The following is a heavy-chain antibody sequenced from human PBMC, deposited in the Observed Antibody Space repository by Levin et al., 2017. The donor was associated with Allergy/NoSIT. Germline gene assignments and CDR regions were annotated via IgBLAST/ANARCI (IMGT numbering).Heavy chain of an antibody. Sequence: GESLKISCAASGFTFSDYYMSWIRQAPGKGLEWVSYISSSGSTIYYADSVKGRFTISRDNAKNSLYLQMNSLRAEDTAVYYCAREYSYGYVIDYWGQGTLVTVSS. CDR3: AREYSYGYVIDY. J-gene: IGHJ4*02. D-gene: IGHD5-18*01. CDR1: GFTFSDYY. V-gene: IGHV3-11*01. CDR2: ISSSGSTI.